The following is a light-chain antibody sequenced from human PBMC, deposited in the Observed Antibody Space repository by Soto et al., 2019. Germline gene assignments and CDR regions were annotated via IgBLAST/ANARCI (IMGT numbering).Light chain of an antibody. CDR1: SSDVGTYNV. Sequence: QSALTQPASVSGSLGQSITISCTGASSDVGTYNVVSWYQHHPDKAPKLIIYEGTKRPSGVSNRFSGSGSGNTASLTISGLQADDEVDYYCCSYASTWVFGGGTKLTVL. J-gene: IGLJ3*02. CDR2: EGT. V-gene: IGLV2-23*01. CDR3: CSYASTWV.